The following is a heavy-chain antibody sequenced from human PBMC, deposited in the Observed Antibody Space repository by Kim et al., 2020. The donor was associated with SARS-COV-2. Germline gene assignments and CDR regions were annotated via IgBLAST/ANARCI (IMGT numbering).Heavy chain of an antibody. V-gene: IGHV4-59*09. CDR2: GST. CDR3: ARGGVVANL. D-gene: IGHD2-15*01. J-gene: IGHJ5*02. Sequence: GSTNYTPSLKSRVTISVDTSKNQFSLKLSSVTAADTAVYYCARGGVVANLWGQGTLVTVSS.